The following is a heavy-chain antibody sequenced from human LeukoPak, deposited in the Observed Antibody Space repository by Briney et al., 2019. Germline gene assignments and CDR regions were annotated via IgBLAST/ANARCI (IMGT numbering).Heavy chain of an antibody. CDR2: IRYDGSNK. Sequence: GGSLRLSCAASGFTFSSYGMHWVRQAPGKGLEWVAFIRYDGSNKYYADSVKGRFTISRDNSKNTLYLQMNSLRAEDTAVYYCAKDGGIAVAGTVFDYWGQGTLVTVSS. CDR1: GFTFSSYG. V-gene: IGHV3-30*02. D-gene: IGHD6-19*01. CDR3: AKDGGIAVAGTVFDY. J-gene: IGHJ4*02.